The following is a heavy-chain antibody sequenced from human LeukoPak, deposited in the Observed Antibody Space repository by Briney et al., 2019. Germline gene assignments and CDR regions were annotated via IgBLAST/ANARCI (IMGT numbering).Heavy chain of an antibody. CDR2: ISSSSSYI. D-gene: IGHD6-13*01. CDR1: GFTFSSYS. CDR3: ARDPGSSRRXSWFDP. J-gene: IGHJ5*02. V-gene: IGHV3-21*01. Sequence: GGSLRLSCAASGFTFSSYSMNWVRQAPGKGLEWVSSISSSSSYIYYADSVKGRFTISRDNAKNSLYLQMNSLRAEDTAVYYCARDPGSSRRXSWFDPWGQGTLVTVSS.